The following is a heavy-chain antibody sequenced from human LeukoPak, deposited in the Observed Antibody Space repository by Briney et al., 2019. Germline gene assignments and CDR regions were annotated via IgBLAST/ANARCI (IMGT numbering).Heavy chain of an antibody. Sequence: GRSLRLSCAASGFTFSSYGMHWVRQAPGKGLEWVAVISYDGSNKYYADSVKGRFTISRDNSKNTLYLQMNSLRAEDTAVYYCATDIISWFGEFDYGLDVWGKGTTVTVSP. D-gene: IGHD3-10*01. V-gene: IGHV3-30*03. J-gene: IGHJ6*04. CDR1: GFTFSSYG. CDR3: ATDIISWFGEFDYGLDV. CDR2: ISYDGSNK.